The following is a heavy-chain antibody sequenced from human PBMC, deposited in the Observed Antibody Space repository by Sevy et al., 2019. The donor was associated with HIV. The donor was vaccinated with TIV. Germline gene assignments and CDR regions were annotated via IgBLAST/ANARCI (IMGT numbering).Heavy chain of an antibody. V-gene: IGHV3-21*06. CDR3: VRDGGDEYGAGSYYGPFDY. J-gene: IGHJ4*02. Sequence: GGSLRLSCVVSGFNFRDYSANWVRQAPGKGLEWVSSINNGGTYIFYGDSVKGRFTVSRDNAKNSLYLHMNSLRADDTAVYYCVRDGGDEYGAGSYYGPFDYWGRGTLVTVSS. CDR1: GFNFRDYS. D-gene: IGHD3-10*01. CDR2: INNGGTYI.